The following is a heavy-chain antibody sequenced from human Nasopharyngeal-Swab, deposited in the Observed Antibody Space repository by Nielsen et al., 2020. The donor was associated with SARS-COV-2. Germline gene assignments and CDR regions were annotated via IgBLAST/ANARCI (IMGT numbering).Heavy chain of an antibody. CDR3: ARDRGIFQYYYYGMDV. V-gene: IGHV4-59*01. CDR2: IYYSGST. D-gene: IGHD3-10*01. Sequence: RQAPGKGLEWIGYIYYSGSTNYNPSLKSRVTISVDTSKNQFSLKLSSGTAADTAVYYCARDRGIFQYYYYGMDVWGQGTTVTVSS. J-gene: IGHJ6*02.